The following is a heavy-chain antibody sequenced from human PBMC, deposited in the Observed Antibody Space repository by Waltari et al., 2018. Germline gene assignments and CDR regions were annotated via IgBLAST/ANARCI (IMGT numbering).Heavy chain of an antibody. CDR3: ARQLNYYGSGGFDY. Sequence: QVPLVQSGAEVKKPGAPGKVSCTASGYTFTGYYQHWVTPAPGQGLERRGWINPNSGGTNYAQKFQGRVTMTRDTSISTAYMELSRLRSDDTAVYYCARQLNYYGSGGFDYWGQGTLVTVSS. CDR2: INPNSGGT. CDR1: GYTFTGYY. D-gene: IGHD3-10*01. V-gene: IGHV1-2*02. J-gene: IGHJ4*02.